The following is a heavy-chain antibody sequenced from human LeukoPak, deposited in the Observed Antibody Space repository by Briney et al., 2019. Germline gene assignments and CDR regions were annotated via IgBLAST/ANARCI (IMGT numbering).Heavy chain of an antibody. Sequence: PGGSLRLSCAGSGFTFGTYGMHGVRQAPGKGLEWVAFIWHNGSKKFYGDSAKGRFTISRDNSKNTMDLQMSSLRAEDTAVYYCVRDLLTLPQKYFDSWGQGTLVSVSS. CDR2: IWHNGSKK. CDR1: GFTFGTYG. V-gene: IGHV3-30*02. D-gene: IGHD2-15*01. CDR3: VRDLLTLPQKYFDS. J-gene: IGHJ4*02.